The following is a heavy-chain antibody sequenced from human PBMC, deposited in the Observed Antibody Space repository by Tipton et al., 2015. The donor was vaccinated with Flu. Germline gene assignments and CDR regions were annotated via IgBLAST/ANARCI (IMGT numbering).Heavy chain of an antibody. CDR2: LNWNGGNS. CDR3: ARRGAAITHYFDY. V-gene: IGHV3-20*04. D-gene: IGHD3-16*01. J-gene: IGHJ4*02. Sequence: LSLTCTVSGGSFTNSYWSWIRQPPGKGLEWVSGLNWNGGNSGYADSVKGRFTISRDNAKNSLYLQMNSLRAEDTALYYCARRGAAITHYFDYWGQGTLVTVSS. CDR1: GGSFTNSY.